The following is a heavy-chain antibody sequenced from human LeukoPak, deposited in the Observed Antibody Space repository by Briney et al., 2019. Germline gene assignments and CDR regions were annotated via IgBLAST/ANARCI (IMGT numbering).Heavy chain of an antibody. D-gene: IGHD3-16*01. Sequence: GGSLTLSCAASGFTFRNVWMSWVRQAPGQGLEWVGRIKSKTDGETINYAAPVKNRFTITRDDSKNTLILQMNSLKSEDTAVYYCTAGVSRGNWGHGTLVTVSS. CDR2: IKSKTDGETI. V-gene: IGHV3-15*01. J-gene: IGHJ4*01. CDR1: GFTFRNVW. CDR3: TAGVSRGN.